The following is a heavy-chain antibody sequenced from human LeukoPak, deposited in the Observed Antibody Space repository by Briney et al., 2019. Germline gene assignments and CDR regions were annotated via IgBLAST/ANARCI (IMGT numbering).Heavy chain of an antibody. V-gene: IGHV4-30-4*07. CDR1: GGSISSSSYY. J-gene: IGHJ3*02. Sequence: SETLSLTCTVSGGSISSSSYYWGWIRQPPGKGLEWIGYIYYSGSTYYNPSLKSRVTISVDTSKNQFSLKLSSVTAADTAMYYCARDTEDDDAFDIWGQGTMVTVSS. CDR3: ARDTEDDDAFDI. CDR2: IYYSGST. D-gene: IGHD4-17*01.